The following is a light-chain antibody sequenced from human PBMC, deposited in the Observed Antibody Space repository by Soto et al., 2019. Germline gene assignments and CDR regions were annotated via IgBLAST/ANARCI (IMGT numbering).Light chain of an antibody. CDR1: QSVSSSY. J-gene: IGKJ1*01. CDR3: QQYGSSPTWT. V-gene: IGKV3-20*01. Sequence: ENVLKQSPGTLSLSPGERATLSCRASQSVSSSYLAWYQQKPGQAPRLLIYGASTRASGIPDRFGGSGSGTDFTLTISRLEPEDSAVYYCQQYGSSPTWTFGQGTKVDIK. CDR2: GAS.